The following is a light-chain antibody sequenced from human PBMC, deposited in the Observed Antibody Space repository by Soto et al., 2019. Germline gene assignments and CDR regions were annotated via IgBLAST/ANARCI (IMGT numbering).Light chain of an antibody. CDR2: DVT. CDR3: SSYTSSGTLVV. J-gene: IGLJ2*01. Sequence: QSALTQPASVSGSPGQSITISCTGTSSDVGGYDYVSWYQQHPGKAPELMIYDVTNRPSGVSNRFSGSKSGSTASLTIFGLQAEDEADYYCSSYTSSGTLVVFGGGTKVTVL. CDR1: SSDVGGYDY. V-gene: IGLV2-14*03.